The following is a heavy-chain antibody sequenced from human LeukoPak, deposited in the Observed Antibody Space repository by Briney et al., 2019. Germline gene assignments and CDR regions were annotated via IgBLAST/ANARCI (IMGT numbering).Heavy chain of an antibody. V-gene: IGHV3-7*05. CDR2: IKQDGSEK. CDR3: ARSMSSAFDI. CDR1: EFTFSSYW. Sequence: GGSLRLSCAASEFTFSSYWVSWVRQAPGKGLEWVANIKQDGSEKYYADSVKGRFTISRDNAKNSLYLQMNSLSADDTAVYYCARSMSSAFDIWGQGTMVTVSS. J-gene: IGHJ3*02. D-gene: IGHD2/OR15-2a*01.